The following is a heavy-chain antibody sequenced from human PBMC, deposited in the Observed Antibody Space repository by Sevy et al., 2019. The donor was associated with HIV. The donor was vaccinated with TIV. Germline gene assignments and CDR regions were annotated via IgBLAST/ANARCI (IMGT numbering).Heavy chain of an antibody. CDR3: ARDRSIAAAAKKWFDP. J-gene: IGHJ5*02. V-gene: IGHV3-48*02. CDR1: GFTFSSYS. D-gene: IGHD6-13*01. CDR2: ISSSSSTI. Sequence: GGSLRLSCAASGFTFSSYSMNWVRHAPGKGLEWVSYISSSSSTIYYADSVKGRFTISRDNAKNSLYLQMNSLRDEDTAVYYCARDRSIAAAAKKWFDPWGQGTLVTVSS.